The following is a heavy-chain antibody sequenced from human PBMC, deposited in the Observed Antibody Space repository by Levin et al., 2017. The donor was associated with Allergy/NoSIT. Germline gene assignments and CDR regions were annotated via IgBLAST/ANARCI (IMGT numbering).Heavy chain of an antibody. CDR2: IIPIFGTA. CDR1: GGTFSSYA. V-gene: IGHV1-69*01. D-gene: IGHD1-1*01. CDR3: ASTLPTGTGGAFDI. Sequence: KISCKASGGTFSSYAISWVRQAPGQGLEWMGGIIPIFGTANYAQKFQGRVTITADESTSTAYMELSSLRSEDTAVYYCASTLPTGTGGAFDIWGQGTMVTVSS. J-gene: IGHJ3*02.